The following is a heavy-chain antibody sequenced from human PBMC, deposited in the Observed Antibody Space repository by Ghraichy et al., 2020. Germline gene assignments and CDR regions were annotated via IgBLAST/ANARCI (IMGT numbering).Heavy chain of an antibody. D-gene: IGHD2-15*01. Sequence: GGSLRLSCAASGFTFSSYSMNWVRQAPGKGLEWVSSISSSSSYIYYADSVKGRFTISRDNAKNSLYLQMNSLRAEDTAVYYCARDKSAKLRADLFDYYYYYGMDVWGQGTTVTVSS. J-gene: IGHJ6*02. V-gene: IGHV3-21*01. CDR2: ISSSSSYI. CDR1: GFTFSSYS. CDR3: ARDKSAKLRADLFDYYYYYGMDV.